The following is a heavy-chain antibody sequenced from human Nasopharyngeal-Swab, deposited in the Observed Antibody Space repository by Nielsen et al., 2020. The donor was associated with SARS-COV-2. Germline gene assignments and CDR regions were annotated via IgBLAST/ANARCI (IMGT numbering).Heavy chain of an antibody. CDR2: INPNSGGT. V-gene: IGHV1-2*06. D-gene: IGHD4-17*01. Sequence: ASVKVSCKASGYTFTGYYRHWVRQAPGQGLEWMGRINPNSGGTNYAQKFQGRVTMPRDTSISTAYMELSRLRSDDTAVYYCARSAGRVTTVTPPGYWGQGTLVTVSS. CDR3: ARSAGRVTTVTPPGY. CDR1: GYTFTGYY. J-gene: IGHJ4*02.